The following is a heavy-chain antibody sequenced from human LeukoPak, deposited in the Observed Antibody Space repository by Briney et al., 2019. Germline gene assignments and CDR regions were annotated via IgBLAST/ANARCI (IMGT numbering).Heavy chain of an antibody. CDR2: IRYDGSNK. V-gene: IGHV3-30*02. Sequence: GGSLRLSCAASGFTFSSYGMHWVRQAPGKGPEWVAFIRYDGSNKYYADSVKGRFTISRDNSKNTLYLQMNSLRAEDTAVYYCAKALRGAARCFDYWGQGTLVTVSS. CDR3: AKALRGAARCFDY. D-gene: IGHD6-6*01. J-gene: IGHJ4*02. CDR1: GFTFSSYG.